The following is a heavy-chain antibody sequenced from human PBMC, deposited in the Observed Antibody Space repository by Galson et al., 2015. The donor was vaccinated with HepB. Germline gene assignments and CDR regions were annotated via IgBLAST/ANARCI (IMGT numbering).Heavy chain of an antibody. J-gene: IGHJ4*02. CDR2: INHSGST. CDR1: GGSFSGYF. Sequence: SETLSLTCAVFGGSFSGYFWNWIRQSPEKGLEWIGEINHSGSTDYNPSLKSRVTMSVDTSKNQFFLKLSSVTAADTAVYYCARRPHRAALGLVKRYFDYWGQGTLVTVSS. D-gene: IGHD3/OR15-3a*01. CDR3: ARRPHRAALGLVKRYFDY. V-gene: IGHV4-34*01.